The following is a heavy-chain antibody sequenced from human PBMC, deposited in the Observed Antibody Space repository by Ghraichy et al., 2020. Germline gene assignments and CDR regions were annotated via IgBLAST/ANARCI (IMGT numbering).Heavy chain of an antibody. J-gene: IGHJ2*01. CDR3: ARIVVVNRANWYFDL. CDR2: IKQDGSEK. V-gene: IGHV3-7*01. CDR1: GFTFSSYW. D-gene: IGHD3-22*01. Sequence: GGSLRLSCAASGFTFSSYWMSWVRQAPGKGLEWVANIKQDGSEKYYVDSVKGRFTISRDNAKNSLYLQMNSLRAEDTAVYYCARIVVVNRANWYFDLWGRGTLVTVSS.